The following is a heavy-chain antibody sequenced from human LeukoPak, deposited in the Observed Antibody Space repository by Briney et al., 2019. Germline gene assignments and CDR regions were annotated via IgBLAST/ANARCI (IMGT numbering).Heavy chain of an antibody. Sequence: ASVKVSCKASGYTFSSSAIHWVRQAPGQRLEWMGWINAGNGNTKYSQNFQGRVTITRDTSASTAYMELSSLTSEDTAVHYCARSSTIAATGTGPDYWGQGTLVIVSS. D-gene: IGHD6-13*01. CDR1: GYTFSSSA. CDR2: INAGNGNT. CDR3: ARSSTIAATGTGPDY. V-gene: IGHV1-3*01. J-gene: IGHJ4*02.